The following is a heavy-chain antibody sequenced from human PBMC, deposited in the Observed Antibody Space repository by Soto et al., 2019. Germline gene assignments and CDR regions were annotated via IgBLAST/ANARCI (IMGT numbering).Heavy chain of an antibody. V-gene: IGHV3-53*04. J-gene: IGHJ3*02. CDR3: AKAISARYNSAKAFDI. D-gene: IGHD2-2*02. CDR1: GISVRNNY. CDR2: LHSGGIT. Sequence: GGSLRLSCDASGISVRNNYMSWVRQAPVKGLEWVSVLHSGGITNYADSVKGRFTISTHNSKNTLYLQMNSLRAEDTAVYYCAKAISARYNSAKAFDIWGRGTMVTVSS.